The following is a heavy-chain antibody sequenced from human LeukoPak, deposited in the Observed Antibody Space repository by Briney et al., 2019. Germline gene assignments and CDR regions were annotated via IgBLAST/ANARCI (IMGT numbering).Heavy chain of an antibody. CDR3: ARHGYGDYVGNWFDP. J-gene: IGHJ5*02. Sequence: PSETLSLTCAVYGGSFSGYYWSWIRQPPGKGLEWIGEINHSGSTNYNPSLKSRVTISVDTSQNQFSLRLSSVTAADTAVYYCARHGYGDYVGNWFDPWGQGTLVTVSS. V-gene: IGHV4-34*01. D-gene: IGHD4-17*01. CDR2: INHSGST. CDR1: GGSFSGYY.